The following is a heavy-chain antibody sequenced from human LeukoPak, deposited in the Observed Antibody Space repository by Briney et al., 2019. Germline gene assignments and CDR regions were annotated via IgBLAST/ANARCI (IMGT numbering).Heavy chain of an antibody. J-gene: IGHJ4*02. D-gene: IGHD2-15*01. CDR1: GFTFKSYG. V-gene: IGHV3-30*18. CDR2: ISFDGTNK. Sequence: GRSLRLSCAASGFTFKSYGMHWVRQAPGKGLDWVAVISFDGTNKYYADSVKGRFTISRDNSKNTLYLQMNSLRAEDTAVYYCAKSTCSGGSCYGDYWGQGTLVTVSS. CDR3: AKSTCSGGSCYGDY.